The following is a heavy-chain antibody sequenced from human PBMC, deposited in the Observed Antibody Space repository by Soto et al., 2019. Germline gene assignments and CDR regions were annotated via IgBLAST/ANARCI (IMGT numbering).Heavy chain of an antibody. CDR1: GYTLTNYF. Sequence: ASVKVSCKASGYTLTNYFMHWVRQAPGQGLEWMGKINPSGGSTTYAQQFQGRVTLTRDTSTSTVYMEVSSLRSEDTAVYYCAREIAVAGTAFDCWGQGTLVTVSS. V-gene: IGHV1-46*01. D-gene: IGHD6-19*01. CDR3: AREIAVAGTAFDC. CDR2: INPSGGST. J-gene: IGHJ4*02.